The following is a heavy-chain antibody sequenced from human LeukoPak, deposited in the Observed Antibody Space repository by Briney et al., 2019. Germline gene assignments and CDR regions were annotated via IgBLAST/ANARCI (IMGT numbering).Heavy chain of an antibody. CDR1: GYTFTSYG. CDR2: ISAYNGNT. D-gene: IGHD3-9*01. J-gene: IGHJ4*02. V-gene: IGHV1-18*01. Sequence: ASVKVSCTASGYTFTSYGISWVRQAPGQGLEWMGWISAYNGNTNYAQKLQGRVTMTTDTSTSTAYMELRSLRSDDTAVYSCARVPRRYDILTGYYGGTSFDYWGQGTLVTVSS. CDR3: ARVPRRYDILTGYYGGTSFDY.